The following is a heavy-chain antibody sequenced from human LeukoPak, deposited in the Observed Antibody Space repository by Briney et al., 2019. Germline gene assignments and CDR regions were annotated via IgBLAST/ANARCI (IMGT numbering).Heavy chain of an antibody. J-gene: IGHJ4*02. Sequence: GGSLRLSCAASGFTFSSYWMSWVRQAPGKGLEWVANIKQDGSEKYYVDSVKGRFTISRDNAKNSLYLQMNSLRAEDTAVYYCASGGSSGSGSYYQKWGQGALVTVSS. V-gene: IGHV3-7*01. D-gene: IGHD3-10*01. CDR3: ASGGSSGSGSYYQK. CDR2: IKQDGSEK. CDR1: GFTFSSYW.